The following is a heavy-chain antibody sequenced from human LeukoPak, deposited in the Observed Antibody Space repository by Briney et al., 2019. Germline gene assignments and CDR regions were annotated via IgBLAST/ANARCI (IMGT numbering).Heavy chain of an antibody. CDR2: ISSSGSTI. J-gene: IGHJ4*02. Sequence: SGGSLRLSCAASGFTFSNYEMNWVRQPPGKGLEWVSYISSSGSTIYYGDSVKGRFTVSRDNAKNSLYLQMNGLRAEDTAVYYCARVSRGWYGVFDYWGQGTLVTVSS. D-gene: IGHD6-19*01. CDR1: GFTFSNYE. V-gene: IGHV3-48*03. CDR3: ARVSRGWYGVFDY.